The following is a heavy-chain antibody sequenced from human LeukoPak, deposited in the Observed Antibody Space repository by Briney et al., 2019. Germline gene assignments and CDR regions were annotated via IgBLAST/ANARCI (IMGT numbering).Heavy chain of an antibody. CDR2: ISSSGSTI. CDR3: ARDPPGIIVPFDY. V-gene: IGHV3-11*01. Sequence: GGSLRLSCAASGFTFSDYYMSWIRQAPGKGLAWVSYISSSGSTIYYADSVKGRFTISRDNAKNSLYLQMNSLRAEDTAVYYCARDPPGIIVPFDYWGQGTLVTVSS. CDR1: GFTFSDYY. J-gene: IGHJ4*02. D-gene: IGHD1-26*01.